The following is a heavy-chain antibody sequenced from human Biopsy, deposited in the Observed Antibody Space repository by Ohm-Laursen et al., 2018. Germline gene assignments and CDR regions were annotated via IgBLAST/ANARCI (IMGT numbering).Heavy chain of an antibody. CDR2: IWYDGSRE. V-gene: IGHV3-33*01. Sequence: RSLRLSCTASGFTFSSYGMHWVRQAPGKGLEWVAVIWYDGSREYYADPVEGRFTISRDNSKNTLYLQLNSLGVEDSAVYYCARDIYYITNWRAFDMWGQGTMVTVAS. D-gene: IGHD1-1*01. CDR1: GFTFSSYG. J-gene: IGHJ3*02. CDR3: ARDIYYITNWRAFDM.